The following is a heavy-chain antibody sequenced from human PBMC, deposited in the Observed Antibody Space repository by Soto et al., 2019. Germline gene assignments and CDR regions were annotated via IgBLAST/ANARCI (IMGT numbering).Heavy chain of an antibody. J-gene: IGHJ4*02. Sequence: GGSLRLSCAASGFTFSNYAVTWVRQAPGKGLEWVSTISGSGGSTYYADSVKGRFTISRDNSKNTLYLQMNSLRAEDTAVYYCVTGYSRSWHYTLAYWGQGVLVTVSS. D-gene: IGHD6-13*01. CDR1: GFTFSNYA. CDR3: VTGYSRSWHYTLAY. V-gene: IGHV3-23*01. CDR2: ISGSGGST.